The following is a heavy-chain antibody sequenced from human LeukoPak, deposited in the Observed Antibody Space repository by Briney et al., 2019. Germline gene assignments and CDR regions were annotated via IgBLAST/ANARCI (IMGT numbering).Heavy chain of an antibody. V-gene: IGHV4-59*02. D-gene: IGHD4-17*01. Sequence: SETLSLTCTVSGGSVSGYYWSWIRQPPGKGLEWIGYMYDRGNINYNPSLKSRVTLSQDMSKNQLSLKLRSVTSADTAVYYCAATIKRDYGDTNLHCWGQGILVTVSS. CDR2: MYDRGNI. CDR1: GGSVSGYY. CDR3: AATIKRDYGDTNLHC. J-gene: IGHJ4*02.